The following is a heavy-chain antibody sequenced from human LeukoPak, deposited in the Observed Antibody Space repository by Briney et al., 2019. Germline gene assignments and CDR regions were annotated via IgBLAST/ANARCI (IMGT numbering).Heavy chain of an antibody. J-gene: IGHJ4*02. CDR3: AREQTSTIYFDY. D-gene: IGHD3-3*01. CDR1: GFTFSSYS. CDR2: ISSSSSYI. V-gene: IGHV3-21*01. Sequence: GGSLRLSCAASGFTFSSYSMNWVRQAPGKGLEWVSSISSSSSYIYYADSVKGRFTISRDNAKNSLYLQMNSLRAEDTAVYYCAREQTSTIYFDYWGQGTLVTVSS.